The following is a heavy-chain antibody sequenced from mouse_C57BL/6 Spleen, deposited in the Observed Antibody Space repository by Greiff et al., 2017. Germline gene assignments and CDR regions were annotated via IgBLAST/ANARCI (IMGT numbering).Heavy chain of an antibody. D-gene: IGHD2-4*01. CDR3: ATIYYDYGGAMDY. CDR1: GFSLTSYG. Sequence: QVQLKESGPGLVQPSQSLSITCTVSGFSLTSYGVHWVRQSPGKGLEWLGVIWRGGSTDYNAAFMSRLSITKDNSKSQVFFKMNSLQADDTAIYYCATIYYDYGGAMDYWGQGTSVTVSS. J-gene: IGHJ4*01. V-gene: IGHV2-5*01. CDR2: IWRGGST.